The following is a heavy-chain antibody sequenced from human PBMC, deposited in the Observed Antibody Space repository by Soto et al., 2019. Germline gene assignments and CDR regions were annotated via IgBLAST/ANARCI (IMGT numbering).Heavy chain of an antibody. CDR1: GYTFTSYD. V-gene: IGHV1-8*01. CDR2: MNPSTGNT. J-gene: IGHJ5*02. Sequence: QVQLVQSGAEVKKPGASVKVSCKASGYTFTSYDIIWVRQATGQGLEWMGWMNPSTGNTDSAEKCQGRLTMTRNTSISTGYMELGSLGFEDKAVYYCARGRIIVGGGCDPWGQGTLVTVSS. D-gene: IGHD1-26*01. CDR3: ARGRIIVGGGCDP.